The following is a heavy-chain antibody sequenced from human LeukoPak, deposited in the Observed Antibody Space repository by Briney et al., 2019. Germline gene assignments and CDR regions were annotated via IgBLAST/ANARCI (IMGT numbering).Heavy chain of an antibody. CDR3: ARVEQWLDEYFQH. D-gene: IGHD6-19*01. V-gene: IGHV4-59*01. Sequence: SESLSLTCTVSGVSISSYYWSWIRQPPGKGLEWSGYIYYSGSTNYNPSLKSRVTISVDTSKNQFSLKLSSVTAADTAVYYCARVEQWLDEYFQHWGQGTLVTVSS. CDR1: GVSISSYY. CDR2: IYYSGST. J-gene: IGHJ1*01.